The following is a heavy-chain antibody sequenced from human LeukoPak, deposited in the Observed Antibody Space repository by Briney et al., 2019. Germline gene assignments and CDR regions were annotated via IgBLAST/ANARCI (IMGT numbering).Heavy chain of an antibody. CDR3: ARQGGGIAAAGTGIDY. D-gene: IGHD6-13*01. Sequence: HGEPREISCKGSGSPFTSSWSGGVRKLHGKGLEWSRVIYPGDSDTRYSPSFQGQVTISADKSISTAYLQWSSLKASDTAMYYCARQGGGIAAAGTGIDYWGQGTLVTVSS. CDR1: GSPFTSSW. V-gene: IGHV5-51*02. CDR2: IYPGDSDT. J-gene: IGHJ4*02.